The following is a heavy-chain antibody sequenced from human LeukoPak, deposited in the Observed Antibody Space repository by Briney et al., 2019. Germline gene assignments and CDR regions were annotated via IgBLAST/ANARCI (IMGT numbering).Heavy chain of an antibody. Sequence: SLRLSCAASGFTFDDYAMHWVRQAPGKGLEWVSGISWNSGSIGYADSVKGRFTISRDNAKNSLYLQMNSLRAEDTALYYCAKDSTYMGATGSSSSFDYWGQGTLVTVSS. J-gene: IGHJ4*02. CDR1: GFTFDDYA. V-gene: IGHV3-9*01. D-gene: IGHD6-13*01. CDR3: AKDSTYMGATGSSSSFDY. CDR2: ISWNSGSI.